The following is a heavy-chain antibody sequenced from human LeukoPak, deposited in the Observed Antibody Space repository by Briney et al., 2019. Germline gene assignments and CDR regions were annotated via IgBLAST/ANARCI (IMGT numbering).Heavy chain of an antibody. D-gene: IGHD3-22*01. J-gene: IGHJ4*02. CDR2: IKQDGSEK. Sequence: GGSLRLSCAASGFTFSSYWMSWVRQAPGKGLEWVANIKQDGSEKYYVDSVKGRFTISRDNAENSLYLQMNSLRAEDTAVYYCARDMETYYYDSSNDYWGQGTLVTVSS. CDR1: GFTFSSYW. V-gene: IGHV3-7*01. CDR3: ARDMETYYYDSSNDY.